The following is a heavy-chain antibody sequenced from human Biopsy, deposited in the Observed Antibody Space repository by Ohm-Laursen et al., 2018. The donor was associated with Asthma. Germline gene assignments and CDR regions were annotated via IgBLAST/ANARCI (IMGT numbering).Heavy chain of an antibody. Sequence: GSSVKVSCKSLGGTFNTYVIGWVRQAPGQGLEWMGGINSVFGTTTYPQKFQDGVTITADDSTSTVYMELSSLRSEDTAVYYCARKAGSCISRTCYSLDSWGQGTLVTVTS. V-gene: IGHV1-69*01. D-gene: IGHD2-2*01. CDR2: INSVFGTT. J-gene: IGHJ4*02. CDR3: ARKAGSCISRTCYSLDS. CDR1: GGTFNTYV.